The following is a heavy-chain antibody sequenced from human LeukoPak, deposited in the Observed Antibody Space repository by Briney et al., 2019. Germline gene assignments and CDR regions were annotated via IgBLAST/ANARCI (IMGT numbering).Heavy chain of an antibody. CDR2: IYNSAGT. J-gene: IGHJ5*02. D-gene: IGHD6-6*01. Sequence: SETLSLTCTVSGGSISSYYWSWIRQPPGNGLEWIGNIYNSAGTNYNPSLNSRVTISVDTSKNQFSLQLSSVTSADTAVYYCARKRGIAAPFDPWGQGTLVTVSS. CDR1: GGSISSYY. CDR3: ARKRGIAAPFDP. V-gene: IGHV4-59*01.